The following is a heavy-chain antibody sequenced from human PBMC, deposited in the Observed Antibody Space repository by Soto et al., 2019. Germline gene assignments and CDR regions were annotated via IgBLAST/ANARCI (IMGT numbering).Heavy chain of an antibody. V-gene: IGHV3-49*04. D-gene: IGHD3-22*01. J-gene: IGHJ4*02. CDR1: GFTFGDYA. CDR3: TRDRLDLYYYDSSGYESTSYYFDY. CDR2: IRSKAYGGTT. Sequence: PGGSLRLSCTASGFTFGDYAMSWVRQAPGKGLEWVGFIRSKAYGGTTEYAASVKGRFTISRDDSKSIAYLQMNSLKTEDTAVYYCTRDRLDLYYYDSSGYESTSYYFDYWGQGTLVTSPQ.